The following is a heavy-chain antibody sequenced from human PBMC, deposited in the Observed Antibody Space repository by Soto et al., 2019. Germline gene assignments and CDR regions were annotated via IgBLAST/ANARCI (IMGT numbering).Heavy chain of an antibody. CDR2: IYYSGST. Sequence: SETLSLTCTVSGGSISSSSYYWGWIRQPPGKGLEWIGSIYYSGSTYYNPSLKSRVTISVDTSKNQFSLKLSSVTAADTAVYYCARWGSGSYYIDAFDIWGQGTMVTVSS. J-gene: IGHJ3*02. V-gene: IGHV4-39*01. CDR1: GGSISSSSYY. D-gene: IGHD3-10*01. CDR3: ARWGSGSYYIDAFDI.